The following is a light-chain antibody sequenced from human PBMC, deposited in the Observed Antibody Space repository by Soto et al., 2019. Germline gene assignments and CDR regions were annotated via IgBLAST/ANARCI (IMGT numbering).Light chain of an antibody. CDR2: DVT. V-gene: IGLV2-11*01. CDR1: SSDVGDYNY. Sequence: QSVLTQPRSVSGSPGQSVTISCTGTSSDVGDYNYVSWYQQHPGKAPKVMIYDVTKRPSGVPDRFSGSKSGNTASLTVSGLQTEDEADYYCCSYAGSRALFGGGTKLTVL. CDR3: CSYAGSRAL. J-gene: IGLJ2*01.